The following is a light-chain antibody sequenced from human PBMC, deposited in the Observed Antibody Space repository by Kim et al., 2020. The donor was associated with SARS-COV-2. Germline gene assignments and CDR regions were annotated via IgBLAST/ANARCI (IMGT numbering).Light chain of an antibody. Sequence: SSELTQDPAVPVALGQTVRITCQGDSLRSYYASWYQQKPGKAPVLVIYGKNNRPSGIPDRFSGSSSGNTASLTITGAQAEDEADYYCNSRDSSGNHLRVFGGGTKLTVL. CDR1: SLRSYY. V-gene: IGLV3-19*01. J-gene: IGLJ3*02. CDR2: GKN. CDR3: NSRDSSGNHLRV.